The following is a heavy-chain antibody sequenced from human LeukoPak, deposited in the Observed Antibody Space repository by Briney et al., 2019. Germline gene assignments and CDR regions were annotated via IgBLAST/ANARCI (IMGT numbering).Heavy chain of an antibody. V-gene: IGHV1-2*02. Sequence: GASVKVSCKASGYTFTCYYMHWVRQAPGQGLEWMGWINPNTGGTNYAQKFQDRVTMTRDTSINTAYMELSRLRSDDTAVYYCARSPDIVATRHFDYWGQGTLVTVSS. CDR3: ARSPDIVATRHFDY. CDR1: GYTFTCYY. CDR2: INPNTGGT. J-gene: IGHJ4*02. D-gene: IGHD5-12*01.